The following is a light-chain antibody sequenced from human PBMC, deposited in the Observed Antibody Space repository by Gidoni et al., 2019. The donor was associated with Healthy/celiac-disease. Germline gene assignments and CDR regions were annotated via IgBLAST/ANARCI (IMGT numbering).Light chain of an antibody. J-gene: IGKJ5*01. CDR2: GAS. CDR3: QQYGRSAIT. Sequence: ELVLTQSPGTLSLSPGERATLSCRASQSVRSSYLAWYQQKPGQAPRLLIYGASSRATGIPDRFSGSGSGTDFTLTISRLEREDFAVYYCQQYGRSAITFGQGTRLEIK. CDR1: QSVRSSY. V-gene: IGKV3-20*01.